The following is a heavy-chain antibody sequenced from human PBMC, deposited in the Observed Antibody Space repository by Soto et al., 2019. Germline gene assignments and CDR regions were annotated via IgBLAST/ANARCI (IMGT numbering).Heavy chain of an antibody. Sequence: QVQLQQWGAGPLRPLETLALTCGVSGWSFSGYYLAWIRQSPGKGLEWIGEINDRGSINYNPSLKSRVSISVDTSKNHYSLTLRSVTAAYTAVYYCARESHDILTGPHWVWYFDLCGRGTQVIVSS. V-gene: IGHV4-34*01. CDR2: INDRGSI. CDR3: ARESHDILTGPHWVWYFDL. J-gene: IGHJ2*01. D-gene: IGHD3-9*01. CDR1: GWSFSGYY.